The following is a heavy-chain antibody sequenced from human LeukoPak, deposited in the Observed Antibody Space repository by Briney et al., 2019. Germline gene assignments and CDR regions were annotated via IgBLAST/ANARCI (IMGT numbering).Heavy chain of an antibody. Sequence: PGGSLRLSCAASGFTFSDYYMSWIRQAPGKGLEWVSYISSSGSTIYYADSVKGRFTIPRDNAKNSLYLQMNSLRAEDTAVYYCARDTYHSSGWYGYFDYWGQGTLVTVSS. V-gene: IGHV3-11*01. J-gene: IGHJ4*02. CDR1: GFTFSDYY. CDR2: ISSSGSTI. CDR3: ARDTYHSSGWYGYFDY. D-gene: IGHD6-19*01.